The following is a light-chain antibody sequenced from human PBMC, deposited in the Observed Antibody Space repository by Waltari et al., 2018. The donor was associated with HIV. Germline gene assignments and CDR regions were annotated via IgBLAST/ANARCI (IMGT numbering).Light chain of an antibody. V-gene: IGKV4-1*01. CDR1: QSVLSRSNSKEY. Sequence: DIVMTQSPDSLAVSLGERATINCKSSQSVLSRSNSKEYLAWYQQKPGQPPKLLIYWASTRESGVPDRFTGSGSGTDFTLTISRLQAEDVAFYYCQQYYSSPWTFGQGTRVEIK. J-gene: IGKJ1*01. CDR3: QQYYSSPWT. CDR2: WAS.